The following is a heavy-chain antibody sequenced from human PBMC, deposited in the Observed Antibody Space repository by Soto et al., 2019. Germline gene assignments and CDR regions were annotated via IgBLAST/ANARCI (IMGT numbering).Heavy chain of an antibody. CDR1: GGSISSGGYS. CDR3: ARGDSSGYYFNWFDP. V-gene: IGHV4-30-2*01. Sequence: SETLSLTCAFSGGSISSGGYSWSWIRQPPGKGLEWIGYIYHSGSTYYNPSLKSRVTISVDRSKNQFSLKLSSVTAADTAVYYCARGDSSGYYFNWFDPWGQGTLVTVSS. J-gene: IGHJ5*02. D-gene: IGHD3-22*01. CDR2: IYHSGST.